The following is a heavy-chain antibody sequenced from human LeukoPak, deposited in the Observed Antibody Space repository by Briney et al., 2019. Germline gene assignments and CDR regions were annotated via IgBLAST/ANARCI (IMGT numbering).Heavy chain of an antibody. CDR3: ARVKGYSGSFNRDFDY. D-gene: IGHD1-26*01. CDR1: GFSFRSHW. Sequence: GGSLRPSCAVSGFSFRSHWMSWVRQTPGKGPERVSNIKQDGIEKYYVDSVKGRFTISRDNAKNSLYLQMDSLRVEDTAVYYCARVKGYSGSFNRDFDYWGQGTLVTVSS. CDR2: IKQDGIEK. V-gene: IGHV3-7*01. J-gene: IGHJ4*02.